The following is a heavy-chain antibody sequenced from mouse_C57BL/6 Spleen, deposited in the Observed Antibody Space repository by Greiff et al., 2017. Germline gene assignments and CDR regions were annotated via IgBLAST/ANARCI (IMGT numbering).Heavy chain of an antibody. J-gene: IGHJ4*01. CDR1: GFSLTSYG. D-gene: IGHD2-4*01. CDR2: IWSDGST. Sequence: QVQLQQSGPGLVQPSQSLSITCTVSGFSLTSYGVHWVRQSPGKGLEWLGVIWSDGSTDYNAAFISRLSISKDNSKSQVFFKMNSLQADDTAIYYCARATMKIYYAMDYWGQGTSVTVSS. CDR3: ARATMKIYYAMDY. V-gene: IGHV2-2*01.